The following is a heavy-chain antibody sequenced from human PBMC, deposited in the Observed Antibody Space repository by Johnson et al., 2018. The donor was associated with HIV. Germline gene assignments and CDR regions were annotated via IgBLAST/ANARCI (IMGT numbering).Heavy chain of an antibody. CDR2: INWNGGST. Sequence: VQLVESGGGVERPGGSLRLSCVASGFTFDDYGMSWVRQPPGKGLEWVSSINWNGGSTDYADSVKGRFTISRDNSKSTLYLQMNSLRAEDTAVYYCARVLREYYYDSSGPQNAFDIWGQGTMVTVSS. J-gene: IGHJ3*02. V-gene: IGHV3-20*04. D-gene: IGHD3-22*01. CDR1: GFTFDDYG. CDR3: ARVLREYYYDSSGPQNAFDI.